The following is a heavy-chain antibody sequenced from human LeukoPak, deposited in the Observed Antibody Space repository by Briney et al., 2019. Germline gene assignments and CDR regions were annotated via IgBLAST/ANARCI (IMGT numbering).Heavy chain of an antibody. CDR1: GYTFTGYY. CDR2: INPNSGGT. Sequence: GASVKVSCKASGYTFTGYYMHWVRQAPGQGLEWMGWINPNSGGTNYAQKLQGRVTMTTDTSTSTAYMELRSLRSDDTAVYYCARDDRIAAAGPEGIKFDPWGQGTLVAVSS. J-gene: IGHJ5*02. D-gene: IGHD6-13*01. V-gene: IGHV1-2*02. CDR3: ARDDRIAAAGPEGIKFDP.